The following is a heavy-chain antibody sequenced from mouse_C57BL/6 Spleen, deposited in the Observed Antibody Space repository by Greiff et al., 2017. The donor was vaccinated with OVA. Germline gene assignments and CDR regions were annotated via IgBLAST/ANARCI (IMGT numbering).Heavy chain of an antibody. CDR2: ISYSGST. D-gene: IGHD2-13*01. J-gene: IGHJ3*01. V-gene: IGHV3-1*01. Sequence: EVQLQQSGPGMVKPSQSLSLPCTVTGYSITSGYDWHWIRHFPGNKLEWMGYISYSGSTNYNPSLKSRISITHDTSKNHFFLKLNSVTTEDTATYYCARGDYTWFAYWGQGTLVTVSA. CDR1: GYSITSGYD. CDR3: ARGDYTWFAY.